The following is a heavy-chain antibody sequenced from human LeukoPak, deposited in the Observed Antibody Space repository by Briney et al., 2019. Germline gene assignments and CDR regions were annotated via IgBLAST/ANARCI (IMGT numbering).Heavy chain of an antibody. D-gene: IGHD2-15*01. CDR3: AKGYCSGGSCRTGHYFDY. CDR1: GFTFSSYG. J-gene: IGHJ4*02. CDR2: ISYDGSNK. V-gene: IGHV3-30*18. Sequence: GGSLRLSCAASGFTFSSYGMHWVRQAPGKGLEWVAVISYDGSNKYYADSVKGRFTISRDNSKNTLYLQMNSLRAEDTAVYYCAKGYCSGGSCRTGHYFDYWGQGTLVTVSS.